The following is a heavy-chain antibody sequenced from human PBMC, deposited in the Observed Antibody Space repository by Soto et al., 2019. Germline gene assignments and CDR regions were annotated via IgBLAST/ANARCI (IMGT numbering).Heavy chain of an antibody. V-gene: IGHV1-18*01. J-gene: IGHJ4*02. D-gene: IGHD4-17*01. Sequence: QVQLVQSGAEVKKPGASVKVSCKASGYTFTNYGINWVRQAPGQGLEWMGWISAYNGNTNYAQKLQGRVTMTTDTSTSTAYMDLWSLRSDDTAVYYCARLWGYGDYGEMGYWGQGTLVTVSS. CDR1: GYTFTNYG. CDR2: ISAYNGNT. CDR3: ARLWGYGDYGEMGY.